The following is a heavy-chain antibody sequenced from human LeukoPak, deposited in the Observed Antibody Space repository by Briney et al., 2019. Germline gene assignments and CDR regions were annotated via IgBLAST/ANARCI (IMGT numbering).Heavy chain of an antibody. V-gene: IGHV1-24*01. Sequence: ASVKVSCKVSGYTLTELSMHWVRQAPGKGLEWVASFYPEDGETLYAQKFQGRVTMTRDMSTSTVYMELSSLRSEDTAVYYCARVGYFDWLTTDYWGQGTLVTVSS. CDR1: GYTLTELS. CDR2: FYPEDGET. D-gene: IGHD3-9*01. CDR3: ARVGYFDWLTTDY. J-gene: IGHJ4*02.